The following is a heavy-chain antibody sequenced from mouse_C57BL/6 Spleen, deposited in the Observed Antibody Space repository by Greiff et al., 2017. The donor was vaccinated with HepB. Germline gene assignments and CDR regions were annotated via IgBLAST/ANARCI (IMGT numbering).Heavy chain of an antibody. J-gene: IGHJ3*01. CDR3: ARERGSPCDGYYVGFAY. CDR1: GFTFSSYA. Sequence: EVQLVESGGGLVKPGGSLKLSCAASGFTFSSYAMSWVRQTPEKRLEWVATISDGGSYTYYPDNVKGRFTISRDNAKNNLYLQMSHLKSEDTAMYYCARERGSPCDGYYVGFAYWGQGTLVTVSA. CDR2: ISDGGSYT. D-gene: IGHD2-3*01. V-gene: IGHV5-4*01.